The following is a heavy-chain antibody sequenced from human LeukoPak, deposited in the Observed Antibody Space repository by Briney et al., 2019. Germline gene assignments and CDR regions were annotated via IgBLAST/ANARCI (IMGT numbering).Heavy chain of an antibody. D-gene: IGHD1-1*01. J-gene: IGHJ4*02. Sequence: PSETLSLTCSVSGGSISSYYWSWMRQPPGKGLEGIGYISYSGSTKYNPSLKSRVTISVDTSKNQFSLKVSSVTAADTAVYYCARLWSPRVEIVYWGQGTLVTVSS. V-gene: IGHV4-59*08. CDR2: ISYSGST. CDR3: ARLWSPRVEIVY. CDR1: GGSISSYY.